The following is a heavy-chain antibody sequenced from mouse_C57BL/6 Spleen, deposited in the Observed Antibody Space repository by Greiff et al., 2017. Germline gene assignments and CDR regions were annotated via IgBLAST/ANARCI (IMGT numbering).Heavy chain of an antibody. CDR2: IDPSDSYT. CDR1: GYTFTSYW. V-gene: IGHV1-50*01. J-gene: IGHJ4*01. D-gene: IGHD1-1*01. CDR3: ARGTTV. Sequence: QVQLQQPGAELVKPGASVKLSCKASGYTFTSYWMQWVQQRPGQGLEWIGEIDPSDSYTNYNQKFKGKATLTVDTSSSTAYMQLSSLTSEDSAVYYGARGTTVWGQGTSVTVSS.